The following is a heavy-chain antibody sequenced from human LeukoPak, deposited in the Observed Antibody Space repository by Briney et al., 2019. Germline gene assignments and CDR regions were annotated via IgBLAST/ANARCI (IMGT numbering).Heavy chain of an antibody. CDR3: ARDLGEPDYGGNSDSVADY. V-gene: IGHV7-4-1*02. CDR2: INTNTGNP. CDR1: GYTFTSYA. Sequence: ASVKVSCKASGYTFTSYAMNWVRQAPGHGLEWMGWINTNTGNPTYAQGFTGRFVFSLDTSVSTAYLQISSLKAEDTAVYYCARDLGEPDYGGNSDSVADYWGQGTLVTVSS. J-gene: IGHJ4*02. D-gene: IGHD4-23*01.